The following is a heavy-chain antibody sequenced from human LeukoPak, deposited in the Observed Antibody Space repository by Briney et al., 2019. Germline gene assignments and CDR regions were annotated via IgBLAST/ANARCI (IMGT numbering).Heavy chain of an antibody. V-gene: IGHV4-61*02. J-gene: IGHJ4*02. CDR2: IYTSGST. CDR1: GDSINSGNNY. D-gene: IGHD7-27*01. CDR3: ARATKWGGYFDY. Sequence: SETLSLTCTVSGDSINSGNNYWSWIRQPAGKGLGWIGRIYTSGSTNYNPSLKSRVTMSVDTSKNQFSLKLSSVTAADTAVYYCARATKWGGYFDYWGQGTLVTVSS.